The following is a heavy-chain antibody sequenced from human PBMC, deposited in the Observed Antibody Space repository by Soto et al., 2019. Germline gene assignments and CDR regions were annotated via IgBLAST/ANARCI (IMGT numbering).Heavy chain of an antibody. CDR1: GGSISSYH. V-gene: IGHV4-59*12. CDR2: VFYTGSA. J-gene: IGHJ3*02. Sequence: SETLSLTCTVSGGSISSYHWSWIRQSPGRGLDWIGYVFYTGSAKYNPALKRRVTISVDTSKNQFSLKLSSVTAADTAVYYCASRTWHRPFDIWGQGTMVTVSS. D-gene: IGHD1-1*01. CDR3: ASRTWHRPFDI.